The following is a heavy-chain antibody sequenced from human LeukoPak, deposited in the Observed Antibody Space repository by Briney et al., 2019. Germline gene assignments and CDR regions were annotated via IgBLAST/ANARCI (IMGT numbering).Heavy chain of an antibody. J-gene: IGHJ4*02. CDR1: GYTFTGYY. CDR2: INPSSGGT. V-gene: IGHV1-2*02. D-gene: IGHD1-14*01. CDR3: ARDLFTRKTLGNWDSRAFHI. Sequence: ASVKVSCKTSGYTFTGYYIHWVRQAPGQGLQWLGWINPSSGGTNYAQNFQGRVTVTRDTSTATAYMELRWLTSDDTAVYYCARDLFTRKTLGNWDSRAFHIWGQGTLVTVSS.